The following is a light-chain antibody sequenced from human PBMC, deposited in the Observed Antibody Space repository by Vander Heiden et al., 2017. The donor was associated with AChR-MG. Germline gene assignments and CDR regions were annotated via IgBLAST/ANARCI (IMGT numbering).Light chain of an antibody. Sequence: EIVLTQSPGTLSLSPGERATLSCRASQSVSSNYLAWYQQKPGQAPRRRIFGASSRATGIPDRCSGSGSGTDFTLTISRLEPQDVALYYCQQHGSSPPHTFGQGTKLEIK. CDR2: GAS. CDR3: QQHGSSPPHT. V-gene: IGKV3-20*01. J-gene: IGKJ2*01. CDR1: QSVSSNY.